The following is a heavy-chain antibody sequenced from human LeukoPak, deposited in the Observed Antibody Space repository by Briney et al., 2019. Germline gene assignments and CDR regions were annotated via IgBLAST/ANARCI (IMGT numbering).Heavy chain of an antibody. CDR2: IIPIFGTA. J-gene: IGHJ3*02. Sequence: SVKVSCKVSGYTLTELSMHWVRQAPGQGLEWMGGIIPIFGTANYAQKFQGRVTITADESTSTAYMELSSLRSEDTAVYYCATGSGTTGTTQDAFDIWGQGTMVTVSS. D-gene: IGHD1-1*01. CDR3: ATGSGTTGTTQDAFDI. CDR1: GYTLTELS. V-gene: IGHV1-69*13.